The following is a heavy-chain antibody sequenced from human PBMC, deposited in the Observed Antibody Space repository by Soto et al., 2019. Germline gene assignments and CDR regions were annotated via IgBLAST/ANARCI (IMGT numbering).Heavy chain of an antibody. J-gene: IGHJ6*02. CDR3: ARDCSGGSCYPGMDV. Sequence: PGGSLRLSCAASGFNFNSYTINWVRQAPGKRLEWRSSISSSGYIFSTDSVRGRFTISRDNAKNSVYLQINSLRAEDTAVYFCARDCSGGSCYPGMDVWGQGTTVTVS. V-gene: IGHV3-21*01. CDR1: GFNFNSYT. CDR2: ISSSGYI. D-gene: IGHD2-15*01.